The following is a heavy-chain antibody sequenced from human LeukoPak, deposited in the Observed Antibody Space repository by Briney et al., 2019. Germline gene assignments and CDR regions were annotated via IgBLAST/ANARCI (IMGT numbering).Heavy chain of an antibody. CDR3: ARSSGGYEYYFDY. J-gene: IGHJ4*02. V-gene: IGHV3-30*04. Sequence: PGGSLRLSCAASGFTFSSYAMHWVRQAPGKGLEWVAVISYDGSNKYYADSVKGRFTISRDNSKNTLYLQMNSLRAEDTAVYYCARSSGGYEYYFDYWGQGTLVTVSS. D-gene: IGHD3-22*01. CDR2: ISYDGSNK. CDR1: GFTFSSYA.